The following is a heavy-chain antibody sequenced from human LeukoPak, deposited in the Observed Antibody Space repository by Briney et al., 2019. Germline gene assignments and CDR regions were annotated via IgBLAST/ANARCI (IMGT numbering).Heavy chain of an antibody. CDR3: ARSITERFIVLMGT. V-gene: IGHV4-39*01. CDR1: GGSISSSSCY. Sequence: SETLSLTCTVSGGSISSSSCYWGWIRQPPGKGLEWIGSIYYSGSTYYNPSLKSRVTISVDTSKNQFSLKLSSVTAADTAVYYCARSITERFIVLMGTWGQGTLVTVSS. J-gene: IGHJ4*02. D-gene: IGHD2-8*01. CDR2: IYYSGST.